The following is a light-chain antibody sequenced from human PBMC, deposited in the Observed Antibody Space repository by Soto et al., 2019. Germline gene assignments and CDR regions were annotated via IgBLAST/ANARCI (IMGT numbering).Light chain of an antibody. CDR2: AAS. V-gene: IGKV1-39*01. CDR1: QSISRY. Sequence: MTQSPATLSVSPGDRATLSCRASQSISRYLHWYQQKPGKAPKLLIYAASSLQSGVPSRFSGSGSGTDFTLTISSLQPEDFATYYCQQTYGTPQTFGGGTKVEIK. J-gene: IGKJ4*01. CDR3: QQTYGTPQT.